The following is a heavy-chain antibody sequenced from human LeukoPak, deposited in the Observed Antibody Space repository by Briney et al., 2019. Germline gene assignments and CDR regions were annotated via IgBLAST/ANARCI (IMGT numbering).Heavy chain of an antibody. J-gene: IGHJ4*02. CDR3: AREGGSSSWEGFDY. V-gene: IGHV1-3*01. D-gene: IGHD6-13*01. Sequence: ASVKVSCKASGYTFTSYGISWVRQAPGQRLEWMGWINAGNGNTKYSQKFQGRVTITRDTSTSTAYMELSSLRSEDTAVYYCAREGGSSSWEGFDYWGQGTLVTVSS. CDR2: INAGNGNT. CDR1: GYTFTSYG.